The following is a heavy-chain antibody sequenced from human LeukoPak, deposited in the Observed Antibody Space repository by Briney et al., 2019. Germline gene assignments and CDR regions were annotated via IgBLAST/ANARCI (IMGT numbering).Heavy chain of an antibody. CDR2: IYYSGST. CDR3: ARTPAGTTAYYMDV. D-gene: IGHD2/OR15-2a*01. J-gene: IGHJ6*03. CDR1: GGSISSSSYY. V-gene: IGHV4-39*01. Sequence: PSETLSLTCTVSGGSISSSSYYWGWIRRPPGKGLEWIGSIYYSGSTYYNPSLKSRVTISVDTSKNQFSLKLSSVTAADTAVYYCARTPAGTTAYYMDVWGKGTTVTVSS.